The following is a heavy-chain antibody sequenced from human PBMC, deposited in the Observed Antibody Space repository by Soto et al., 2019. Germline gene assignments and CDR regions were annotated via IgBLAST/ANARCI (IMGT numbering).Heavy chain of an antibody. V-gene: IGHV3-53*01. Sequence: GGFLRLSCAASGVTVSNNYMTWVRQAPGKGLEWVSFIYSSGNTYYADSVKGRFTISRDNCKNTLYLQMNSLRSEDTAVYYCARGYSYTQPVFDYWGLGTLVTVSS. J-gene: IGHJ4*02. CDR1: GVTVSNNY. CDR2: IYSSGNT. CDR3: ARGYSYTQPVFDY. D-gene: IGHD5-18*01.